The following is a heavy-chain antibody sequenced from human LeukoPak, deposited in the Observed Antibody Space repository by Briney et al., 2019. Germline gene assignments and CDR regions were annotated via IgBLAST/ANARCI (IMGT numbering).Heavy chain of an antibody. CDR3: ARAGLGIENYYYYMDV. J-gene: IGHJ6*03. Sequence: SQTLSLTCTVSGGSISSRGFYWSWIRQLPGKGLEGIGYIYYTGATYYKPSLNSRVTMSVDTSQNQFSLRMSSMTAADTAVYYCARAGLGIENYYYYMDVWGKGTTVIVSS. D-gene: IGHD1-14*01. CDR2: IYYTGAT. CDR1: GGSISSRGFY. V-gene: IGHV4-31*03.